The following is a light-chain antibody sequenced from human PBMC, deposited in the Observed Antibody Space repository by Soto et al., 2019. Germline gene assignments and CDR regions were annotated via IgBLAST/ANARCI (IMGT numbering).Light chain of an antibody. CDR1: QSISDY. CDR3: QHTYSPPET. Sequence: DIQMTQSPPSLSASVGDRVTITCRASQSISDYVSWYQHKSGEGPKLLIYSASSLQRGVPPRFSGSASGTAFTLTISYVQPEDFATYYCQHTYSPPETFGPGTKVDIK. J-gene: IGKJ3*01. CDR2: SAS. V-gene: IGKV1-39*01.